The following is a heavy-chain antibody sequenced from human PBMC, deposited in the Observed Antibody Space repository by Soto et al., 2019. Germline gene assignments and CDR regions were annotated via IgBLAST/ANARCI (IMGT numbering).Heavy chain of an antibody. CDR1: GFTFSVYA. V-gene: IGHV3-23*01. CDR3: AKPLTTGYYFPFDY. CDR2: ISGSGGST. J-gene: IGHJ4*02. D-gene: IGHD3-9*01. Sequence: LRLSCAASGFTFSVYAMSWVRQPPGKGLEWVSTISGSGGSTYYADSVKGRFTISRDNSKNTLYLQMNSLRAEDTAVYYCAKPLTTGYYFPFDYWGQGTLVTVSS.